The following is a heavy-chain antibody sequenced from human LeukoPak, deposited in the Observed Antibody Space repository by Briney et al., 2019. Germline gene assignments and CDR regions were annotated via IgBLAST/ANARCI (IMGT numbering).Heavy chain of an antibody. CDR2: IYTSGST. V-gene: IGHV4-61*02. CDR1: GGSISSGSYY. Sequence: SQTLSLTCTVSGGSISSGSYYWRWIRQPAGKGLEWIGRIYTSGSTNYNPSLKSRVTISVDTSKNQFSLKLSSVTAADTAVYYCARDREQLGFDYWGQGTLVTVSS. CDR3: ARDREQLGFDY. J-gene: IGHJ4*02. D-gene: IGHD6-13*01.